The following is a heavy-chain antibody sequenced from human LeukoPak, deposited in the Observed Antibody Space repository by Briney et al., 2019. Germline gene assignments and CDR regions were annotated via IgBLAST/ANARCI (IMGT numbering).Heavy chain of an antibody. CDR2: INSGGSST. CDR3: ARGRCSGGSCYSDY. CDR1: GFTFSSYE. J-gene: IGHJ4*02. V-gene: IGHV3-74*01. Sequence: GGSLRLSCAASGFTFSSYEMNWVRQAPGKGLVWVSRINSGGSSTSYADSVKGRFTISRDNAKNTLYLQMNSLRAEDTAVYYCARGRCSGGSCYSDYWGQGTLVTVSS. D-gene: IGHD2-15*01.